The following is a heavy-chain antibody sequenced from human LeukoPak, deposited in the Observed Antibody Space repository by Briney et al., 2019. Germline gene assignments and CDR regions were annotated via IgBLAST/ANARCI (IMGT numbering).Heavy chain of an antibody. Sequence: SVKVSCKASGGTFSSYAISWVRQAPGQGLEWMGRIIPILGIANYAQKFQGRVTITADKSTSTAYMELSSLRSEDTAVYYCARFPIAARGVFDYWGQGTLVTVSS. CDR1: GGTFSSYA. V-gene: IGHV1-69*04. J-gene: IGHJ4*02. CDR3: ARFPIAARGVFDY. D-gene: IGHD6-6*01. CDR2: IIPILGIA.